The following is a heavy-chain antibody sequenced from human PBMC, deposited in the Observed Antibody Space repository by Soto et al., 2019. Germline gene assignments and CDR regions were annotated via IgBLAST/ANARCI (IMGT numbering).Heavy chain of an antibody. CDR3: ARYNAASGTYYFDF. CDR1: GASVSNTYC. J-gene: IGHJ4*02. V-gene: IGHV4-4*02. CDR2: INHRGSA. Sequence: SQTLSLTCAVAGASVSNTYCWSWVRQPPGKGPEWIGEINHRGSANYNPSLKSRVTISVDISKSQFSLRLTSVTAADTAVYYCARYNAASGTYYFDFWGQGALVTVSS. D-gene: IGHD6-13*01.